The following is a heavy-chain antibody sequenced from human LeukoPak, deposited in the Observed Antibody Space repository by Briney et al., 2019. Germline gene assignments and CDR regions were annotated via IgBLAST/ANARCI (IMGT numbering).Heavy chain of an antibody. CDR3: ARYWDSGTYCDY. CDR2: IYPGDSDT. D-gene: IGHD1-26*01. J-gene: IGHJ4*02. Sequence: GESLKISCKGSGSSFTSYWIAWVRQMPGKGLEWMGIIYPGDSDTRYSPSFQGQVTISADNSISTAYVQWSSLKASDTAMYYCARYWDSGTYCDYWGQGTQVTVSS. V-gene: IGHV5-51*01. CDR1: GSSFTSYW.